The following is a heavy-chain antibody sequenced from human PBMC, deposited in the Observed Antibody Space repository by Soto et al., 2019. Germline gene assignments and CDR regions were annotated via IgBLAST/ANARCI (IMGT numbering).Heavy chain of an antibody. CDR1: GFTFSSYG. D-gene: IGHD3-10*02. CDR3: AREWSGYYFDY. J-gene: IGHJ4*02. CDR2: IWYDGSNK. Sequence: QVQLVESGGGVVQPGRSLRLSCAASGFTFSSYGMHWVRQAPGKGLEWVAVIWYDGSNKYYADSVKGRFTISRDNSKNTLYLQMNSLRAEGTAVYYCAREWSGYYFDYWGQGTLVTVSS. V-gene: IGHV3-33*01.